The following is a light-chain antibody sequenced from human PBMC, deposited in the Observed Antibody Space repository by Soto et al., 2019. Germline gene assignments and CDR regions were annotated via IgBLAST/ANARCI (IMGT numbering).Light chain of an antibody. CDR3: QHYANWPLT. CDR2: GAS. Sequence: IVMTQSPATLSESPGERLTLSCRASQSVRSELAWYQQKSGQPPRLLIYGASTRATGIPARFSGSGSGTEFTLTINSLQSEDFAVYYCQHYANWPLTFGGGTKVDIK. CDR1: QSVRSE. J-gene: IGKJ4*01. V-gene: IGKV3-15*01.